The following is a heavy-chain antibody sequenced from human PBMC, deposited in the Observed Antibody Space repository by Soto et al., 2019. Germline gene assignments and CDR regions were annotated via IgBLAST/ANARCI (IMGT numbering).Heavy chain of an antibody. CDR2: FYTRGNT. CDR1: GFSVTSDY. CDR3: ARGPAGLDDAFDV. V-gene: IGHV3-53*04. J-gene: IGHJ3*01. Sequence: QVVESGGGLVQPGGSLRLACVCSGFSVTSDYMTWIRQAPGKGLDWVSVFYTRGNTYHADSVRGRFTLSRDTSTNTLYLQMNSLTIDDTAVYYCARGPAGLDDAFDVWGPGTMVTVSS.